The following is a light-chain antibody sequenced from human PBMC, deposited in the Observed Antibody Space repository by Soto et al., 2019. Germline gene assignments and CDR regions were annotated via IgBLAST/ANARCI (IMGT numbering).Light chain of an antibody. CDR1: QTILYNSYNKSY. Sequence: DIVMTQSPDSLAVSLCERATINCKSSQTILYNSYNKSYLAWYQHKPGQSPRLLIYWASTRDSGVPDRFSGSGSGTAFTLTISSLQAEDVAVYYCHHYYGNPSFGQGTKLEIK. CDR3: HHYYGNPS. J-gene: IGKJ2*01. CDR2: WAS. V-gene: IGKV4-1*01.